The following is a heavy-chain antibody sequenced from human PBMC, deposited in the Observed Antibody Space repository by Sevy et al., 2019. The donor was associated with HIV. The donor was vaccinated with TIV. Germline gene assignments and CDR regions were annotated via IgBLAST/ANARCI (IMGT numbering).Heavy chain of an antibody. CDR1: GFTFSSYA. V-gene: IGHV3-30-3*01. D-gene: IGHD6-13*01. CDR2: ISYDGSNK. Sequence: GGSLRLSCAASGFTFSSYAMHWVRQAPGKGLEWVAVISYDGSNKYYVDSVKGRLTISRDNSKNTLYLQMNSLRAEDTAVYYCARDSPSIAAAGVVYYFDYWGQGTLVTVSS. J-gene: IGHJ4*02. CDR3: ARDSPSIAAAGVVYYFDY.